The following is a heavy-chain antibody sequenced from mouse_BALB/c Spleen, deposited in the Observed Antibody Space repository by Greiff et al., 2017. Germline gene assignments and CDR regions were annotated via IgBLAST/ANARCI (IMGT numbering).Heavy chain of an antibody. CDR2: ISNGGGST. D-gene: IGHD2-2*01. CDR3: ARHGYYWYFDV. Sequence: DVMLVESGGGLVQPGGSLKLSCAASGFTFSSYTMSWVRQTPEKRLEWVAYISNGGGSTYYPDTVKGRFTISRDNAKNTLYLQMSSLKSEDTAMYYCARHGYYWYFDVWGAGTTVTVSS. J-gene: IGHJ1*01. CDR1: GFTFSSYT. V-gene: IGHV5-12-2*01.